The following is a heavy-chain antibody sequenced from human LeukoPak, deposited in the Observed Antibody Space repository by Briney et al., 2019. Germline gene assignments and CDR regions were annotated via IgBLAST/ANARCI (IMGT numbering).Heavy chain of an antibody. D-gene: IGHD1-1*01. CDR1: GYTFTSYY. V-gene: IGHV1-46*01. J-gene: IGHJ5*02. Sequence: ASVKVSCKASGYTFTSYYMHWVRQAPGQGLEWRGIINLSGGTTYYAQKFQGRVTMTNDMSTSTVYMELSSLRSEDTAVYYCARDFGYNWKANWFDPWGQGTLVTVS. CDR3: ARDFGYNWKANWFDP. CDR2: INLSGGTT.